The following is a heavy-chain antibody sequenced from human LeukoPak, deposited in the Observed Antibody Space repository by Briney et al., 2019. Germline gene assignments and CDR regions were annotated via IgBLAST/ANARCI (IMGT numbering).Heavy chain of an antibody. J-gene: IGHJ4*02. CDR2: IYSGGST. Sequence: GGSLRLSCAASGFTVSNNYISWVRQAPGKGLEWVSVIYSGGSTKYADSVKARFTISRDNSKNTVYLQMNSLGADDTAVYYCARATLDNWGQGTLVTVSS. CDR1: GFTVSNNY. CDR3: ARATLDN. V-gene: IGHV3-53*01.